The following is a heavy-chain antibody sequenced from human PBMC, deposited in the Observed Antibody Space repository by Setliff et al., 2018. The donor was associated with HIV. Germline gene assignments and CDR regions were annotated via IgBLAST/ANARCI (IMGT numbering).Heavy chain of an antibody. V-gene: IGHV3-30*02. CDR2: IRYDGSNK. D-gene: IGHD6-25*01. CDR3: AKVSGAYYWYFDL. CDR1: GFTVNTNY. J-gene: IGHJ2*01. Sequence: GGSLRLSCAASGFTVNTNYMSWLRQAPGKGLEWVSIIRYDGSNKYYADSVKGRFTISRDNSKDTLYLQMNSLRAEDTAVYYCAKVSGAYYWYFDLWGRGTLVTVSS.